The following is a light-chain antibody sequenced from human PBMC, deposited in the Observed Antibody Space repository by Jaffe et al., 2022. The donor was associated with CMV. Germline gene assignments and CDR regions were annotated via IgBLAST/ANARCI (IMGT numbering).Light chain of an antibody. CDR3: VAWDDSLSGWV. V-gene: IGLV1-47*01. CDR1: SSNIGTNF. CDR2: RNN. J-gene: IGLJ3*02. Sequence: QSVLTQPPSASGTPGQRVTISCSGSSSNIGTNFVYWYQQFPGMAPQLLIYRNNQRPSGVPDRFSGSKSGTSASLAISGLRSEDEADYYCVAWDDSLSGWVFGGGTKLTVL.